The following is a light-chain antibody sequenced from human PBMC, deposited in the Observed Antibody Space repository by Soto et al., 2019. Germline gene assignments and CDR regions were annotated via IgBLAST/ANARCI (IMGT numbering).Light chain of an antibody. CDR2: DAS. J-gene: IGKJ5*01. CDR1: QDINIY. CDR3: QQYDILPLT. V-gene: IGKV1-33*01. Sequence: DIQMTQSPSSLFASVGDRVTITCQATQDINIYLNWYQQKPGKAPNLLIYDASNLEIGVPSRFSGSGSGTHFTFTISSLQTEDIGTYYCQQYDILPLTFGGGTRLEIK.